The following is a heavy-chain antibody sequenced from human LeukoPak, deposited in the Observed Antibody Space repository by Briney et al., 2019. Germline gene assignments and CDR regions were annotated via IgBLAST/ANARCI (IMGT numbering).Heavy chain of an antibody. Sequence: SETLSLTCTVSGGSISSSSHYWGWIRQPPGKGLEWIGSIYYSGSTYYNPSLKSRVTISVDTSKNQFSLKLSSVIAADTSVYYCARQKSGSYGLFDYWGQGTLVTVSS. CDR2: IYYSGST. D-gene: IGHD1-26*01. V-gene: IGHV4-39*01. CDR1: GGSISSSSHY. J-gene: IGHJ4*02. CDR3: ARQKSGSYGLFDY.